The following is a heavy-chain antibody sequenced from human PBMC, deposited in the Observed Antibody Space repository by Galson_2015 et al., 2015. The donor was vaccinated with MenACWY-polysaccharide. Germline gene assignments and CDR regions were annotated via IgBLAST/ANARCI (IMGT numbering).Heavy chain of an antibody. D-gene: IGHD2-15*01. CDR1: GFTFSSYW. V-gene: IGHV3-74*01. CDR2: TNGDGRAT. CDR3: ARAGGKYCSGGNCDFNWFDP. Sequence: SLRLSCAASGFTFSSYWMHWVRQAPGKGLVWVSRTNGDGRATGDADSVKGRFTLSRDTAKNTPYLQMNSLRAEDTAMYYCARAGGKYCSGGNCDFNWFDPWGQGTLVTVSS. J-gene: IGHJ5*02.